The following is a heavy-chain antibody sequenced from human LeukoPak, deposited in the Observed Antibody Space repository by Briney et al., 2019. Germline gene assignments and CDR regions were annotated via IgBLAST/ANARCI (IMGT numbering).Heavy chain of an antibody. J-gene: IGHJ4*02. V-gene: IGHV3-9*01. CDR1: GFTFDDYA. CDR2: ISWKTGSI. Sequence: QPGRSLRLSCAASGFTFDDYAMHWVRQAPGKGLEWVSGISWKTGSIGYADSVKGRFTISRDNAKNSLYLQMNSLRAEDTAVYYCARVGAFCFDYWGQGTLVTVSS. D-gene: IGHD3-3*02. CDR3: ARVGAFCFDY.